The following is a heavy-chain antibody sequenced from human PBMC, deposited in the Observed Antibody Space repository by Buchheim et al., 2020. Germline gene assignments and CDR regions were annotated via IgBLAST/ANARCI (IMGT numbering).Heavy chain of an antibody. J-gene: IGHJ4*02. D-gene: IGHD5-18*01. CDR3: AGEGRIELWLTD. V-gene: IGHV3-48*01. CDR1: GFSFSTYS. Sequence: EVQLVESGGGLVQPGGSLRLSCAASGFSFSTYSMNWVRQAPGKGLEWISYISSSSSTIYYADSVKGRFTISRENAKNSLYLQMNSLRGEDTAVYYCAGEGRIELWLTDWGQGTL. CDR2: ISSSSSTI.